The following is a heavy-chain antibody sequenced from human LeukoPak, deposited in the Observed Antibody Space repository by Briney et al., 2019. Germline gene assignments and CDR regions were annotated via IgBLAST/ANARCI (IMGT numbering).Heavy chain of an antibody. CDR1: GGTFSSYA. CDR3: ARGPLELRYFDWLLSLDY. CDR2: IIPIFGTA. J-gene: IGHJ4*02. Sequence: ASVKVSCKASGGTFSSYAISWVRQAPGQGLEWMGGIIPIFGTANYAQKFQGRVTITADESTSTAYMELSSLRSEDTAVYYCARGPLELRYFDWLLSLDYWGQGTLVTVSS. V-gene: IGHV1-69*13. D-gene: IGHD3-9*01.